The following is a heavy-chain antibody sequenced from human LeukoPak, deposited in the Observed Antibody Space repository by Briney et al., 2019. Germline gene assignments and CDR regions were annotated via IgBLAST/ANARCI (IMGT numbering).Heavy chain of an antibody. J-gene: IGHJ4*02. V-gene: IGHV4-59*08. D-gene: IGHD6-19*01. CDR3: ARQPYSSGSYYFDY. CDR2: IYYSGST. CDR1: GGSISGYY. Sequence: SETLSLTCTVSGGSISGYYWSWIRQPPGKGLEWIGYIYYSGSTNYNPSLKSRVTISVDTSKNQFSLKLTSVTAADTAVYYCARQPYSSGSYYFDYWGQGTLVTVSS.